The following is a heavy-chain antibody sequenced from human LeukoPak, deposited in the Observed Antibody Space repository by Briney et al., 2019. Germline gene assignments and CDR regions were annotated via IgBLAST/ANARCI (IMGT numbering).Heavy chain of an antibody. V-gene: IGHV1-8*01. Sequence: GASVKVSCKDSGYTFTSYDINWVRQATGQGLEWMGWMNHNSGNTGYAQKFQGRVTMTRNTSISTAYMELSSLRSEDTAVYYCARIVEYSSGWYYYYYGMDVWGQGTTVTVSS. CDR2: MNHNSGNT. CDR3: ARIVEYSSGWYYYYYGMDV. J-gene: IGHJ6*02. D-gene: IGHD6-19*01. CDR1: GYTFTSYD.